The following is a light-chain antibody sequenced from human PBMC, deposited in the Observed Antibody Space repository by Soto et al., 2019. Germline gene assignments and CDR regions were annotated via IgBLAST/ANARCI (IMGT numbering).Light chain of an antibody. V-gene: IGKV1-5*03. CDR1: QSISSW. J-gene: IGKJ1*01. Sequence: DIQMTQSPSTLSASVGDRVTITCRASQSISSWLAWYQQKPGKAPKLLIYKASSLESGVPSRFSGSGSRTQFTLNISSLQPDDFATYYSQQKSTFGQGTKVQIK. CDR2: KAS. CDR3: QQKST.